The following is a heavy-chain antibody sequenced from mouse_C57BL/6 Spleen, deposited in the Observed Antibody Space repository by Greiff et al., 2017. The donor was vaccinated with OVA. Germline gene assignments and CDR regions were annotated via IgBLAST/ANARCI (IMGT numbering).Heavy chain of an antibody. CDR2: ISSGGSYT. V-gene: IGHV5-6*01. CDR1: GFTFSSYG. Sequence: EVQLVESGGDLVKPGGSLKLSCAASGFTFSSYGMSWVRQTPDKRLEWVATISSGGSYTYYPDSVKGRFTISRDNAKNTLYLQMSSLKSEDTAMYYCARHYYDYDVRWYFDVWGTGTTVTVSS. D-gene: IGHD2-4*01. J-gene: IGHJ1*03. CDR3: ARHYYDYDVRWYFDV.